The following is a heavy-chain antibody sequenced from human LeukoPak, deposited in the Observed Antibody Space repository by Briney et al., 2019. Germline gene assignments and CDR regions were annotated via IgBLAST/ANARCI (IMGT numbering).Heavy chain of an antibody. J-gene: IGHJ4*02. V-gene: IGHV4-31*03. CDR1: GGSISSGGYY. Sequence: SETLSLTCTVSGGSISSGGYYWCWIRQHPGKGLEWIGYIYHSGSTYYNPSLKSRVTMSVDTSKNQFSLKLSSVTAADTAVYYCARGSYSDYWGQGTLVTVSS. CDR3: ARGSYSDY. CDR2: IYHSGST. D-gene: IGHD3-10*01.